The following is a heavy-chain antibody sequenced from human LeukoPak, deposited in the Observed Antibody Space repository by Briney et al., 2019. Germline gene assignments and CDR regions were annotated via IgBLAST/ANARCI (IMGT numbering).Heavy chain of an antibody. Sequence: PGGSLRLSCAASGFTFSSYGMHWVRQAPGKGLEWVAAIWYYGSNKYYADSVKGRFTISRDNSKNTLYLQMNSLRAEDKAVYYCAMGESYDYDSRGYYQSALDIWGEGRMV. CDR1: GFTFSSYG. CDR3: AMGESYDYDSRGYYQSALDI. J-gene: IGHJ3*02. D-gene: IGHD3-22*01. CDR2: IWYYGSNK. V-gene: IGHV3-33*01.